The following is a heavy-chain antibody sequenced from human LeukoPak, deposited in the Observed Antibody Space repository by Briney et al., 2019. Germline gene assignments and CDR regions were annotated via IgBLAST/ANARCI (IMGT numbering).Heavy chain of an antibody. CDR2: NSAYNGNT. CDR1: GYTFTSYG. D-gene: IGHD3-10*01. J-gene: IGHJ4*02. CDR3: ARSGIGELIY. Sequence: ASVKVSCKASGYTFTSYGISWVRQAPGQGLEWIGWNSAYNGNTNYAQKLQGRVTMTTDTPTSTAYMELRSLISDDTAVYYCARSGIGELIYWGQGTLVTVSS. V-gene: IGHV1-18*01.